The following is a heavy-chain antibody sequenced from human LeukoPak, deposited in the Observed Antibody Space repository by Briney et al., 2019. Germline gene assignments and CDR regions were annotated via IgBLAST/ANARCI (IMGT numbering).Heavy chain of an antibody. D-gene: IGHD3-22*01. CDR3: ATHSRRDSSGYTFDY. Sequence: GGSLRLSCAASGFTFSSYGMHWVRQAPGKGLEWVAVISYDGSNKYYADSVKGRFTISRDNSKNTLYLQMNSLRAEDTAVYYCATHSRRDSSGYTFDYWGQGTLVTVSS. CDR1: GFTFSSYG. V-gene: IGHV3-30*03. J-gene: IGHJ4*02. CDR2: ISYDGSNK.